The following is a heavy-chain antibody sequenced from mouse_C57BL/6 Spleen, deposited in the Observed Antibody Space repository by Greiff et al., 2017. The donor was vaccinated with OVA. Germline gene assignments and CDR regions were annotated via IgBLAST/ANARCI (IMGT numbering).Heavy chain of an antibody. V-gene: IGHV1-50*01. CDR1: GYTFTSYW. CDR2: IDPSDSYT. J-gene: IGHJ4*01. CDR3: ARSGDYYYGSSYWGY. D-gene: IGHD1-1*01. Sequence: VQLQQPGAELVKPGASVKLSCKASGYTFTSYWMQWVKQRPGQGLEWIGEIDPSDSYTNYNQKFKGKATLTVDTSSSTAYMQLSSLTSEDSAVYYCARSGDYYYGSSYWGYWGQGTSVTVSS.